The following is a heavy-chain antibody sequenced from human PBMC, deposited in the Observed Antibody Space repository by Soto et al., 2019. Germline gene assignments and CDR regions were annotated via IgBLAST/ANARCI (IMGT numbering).Heavy chain of an antibody. J-gene: IGHJ5*02. D-gene: IGHD6-19*01. CDR3: AKGAYSTRWRNWFDP. CDR2: ISGSGGTT. V-gene: IGHV3-23*01. Sequence: EVQLLESGGGLVQPGGSLRLSCAASGFTFSSYAMSWVRQAPGKGLEWVSIISGSGGTTYYADSVKGRFTISRDNSKNRLTLQMNSLRAEDTAIYYCAKGAYSTRWRNWFDPWGQGTLVTLSS. CDR1: GFTFSSYA.